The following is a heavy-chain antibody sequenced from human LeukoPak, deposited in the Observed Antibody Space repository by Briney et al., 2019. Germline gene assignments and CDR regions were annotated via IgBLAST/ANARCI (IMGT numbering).Heavy chain of an antibody. CDR2: ISYDGSNK. CDR3: ARDNDYYDTKPGAFDI. D-gene: IGHD3-22*01. CDR1: GFTFGNYA. Sequence: PGGSLRLSCAASGFTFGNYAMHWVRQAPGKGLEWVAVISYDGSNKYYADSVKGRFTISRDNSKNTLYLQMNSLRAEDTAVYYCARDNDYYDTKPGAFDIWGQGTMVTVSS. V-gene: IGHV3-30-3*01. J-gene: IGHJ3*02.